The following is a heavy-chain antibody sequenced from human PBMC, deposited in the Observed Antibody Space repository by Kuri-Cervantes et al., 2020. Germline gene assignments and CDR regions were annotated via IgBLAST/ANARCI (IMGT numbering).Heavy chain of an antibody. CDR1: GFTFTSSS. D-gene: IGHD3-22*01. CDR3: AALYVCSGYYYPRFDY. Sequence: SAKVSCKASGFTFTSSSVQWVRQARGQRLEWIGWIVVGSGNTNYAQKCQERVTITWDMSTSKAYMELSSLRSDDTTVYYCAALYVCSGYYYPRFDYWGQGTLVTVSS. J-gene: IGHJ4*02. V-gene: IGHV1-58*01. CDR2: IVVGSGNT.